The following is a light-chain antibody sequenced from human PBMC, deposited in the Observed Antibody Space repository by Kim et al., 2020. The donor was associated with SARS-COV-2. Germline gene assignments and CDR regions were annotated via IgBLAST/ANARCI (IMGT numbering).Light chain of an antibody. J-gene: IGKJ4*01. CDR3: QQYGST. CDR2: GAS. V-gene: IGKV3-20*01. Sequence: EIVLTQSPGTLSLSPGETATLSCRASQSISSTYLAWYQQKPGQPPRLLIYGASRRATGIPDRISGSGSGTDFTLTISRLEPEDFAVYYCQQYGSTFGGGTKVDIK. CDR1: QSISSTY.